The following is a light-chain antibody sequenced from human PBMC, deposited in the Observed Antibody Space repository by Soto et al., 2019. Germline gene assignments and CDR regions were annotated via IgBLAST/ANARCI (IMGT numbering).Light chain of an antibody. CDR1: QTISSW. J-gene: IGKJ1*01. Sequence: DIQMTQSPSTLSGSVGDRVTITCRASQTISSWLAWYQQKPGKAPKLLIYKASTLKSGVPSRFSGSGSGTEFTLTISSLQPDDFATYYCQKYNSYLTFGQGTKVDTK. V-gene: IGKV1-5*03. CDR2: KAS. CDR3: QKYNSYLT.